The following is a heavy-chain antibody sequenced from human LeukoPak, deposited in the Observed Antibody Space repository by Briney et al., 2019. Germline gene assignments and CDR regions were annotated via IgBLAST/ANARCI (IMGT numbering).Heavy chain of an antibody. CDR1: GFTFDDYA. CDR3: AKDIHSSSWHHHDAFDI. J-gene: IGHJ3*02. CDR2: ISWNSGSI. Sequence: PGGSLRLSCAASGFTFDDYAMHWVRQAPGKGLEWVSGISWNSGSIGYADSVKGRFTISRDNAKNSLYLQMNSLRAEDMALYYCAKDIHSSSWHHHDAFDIWGQGTMVTVSS. D-gene: IGHD6-13*01. V-gene: IGHV3-9*03.